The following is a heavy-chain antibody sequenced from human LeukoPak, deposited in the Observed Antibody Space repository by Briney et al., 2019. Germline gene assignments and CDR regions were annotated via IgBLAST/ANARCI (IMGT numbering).Heavy chain of an antibody. CDR2: IYSGGST. CDR3: ARYHTALNY. Sequence: GGSLRLSCAAPGFTVSSDYMTWVRQAPGKGLEWVSVIYSGGSTYYADSVKGRFTISRDNSKNTVYLQLNNLRVEDTAVYYCARYHTALNYWGQGTLVTASS. J-gene: IGHJ4*02. CDR1: GFTVSSDY. V-gene: IGHV3-53*01. D-gene: IGHD5-18*01.